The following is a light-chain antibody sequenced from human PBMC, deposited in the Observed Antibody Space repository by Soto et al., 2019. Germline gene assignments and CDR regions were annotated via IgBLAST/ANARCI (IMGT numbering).Light chain of an antibody. V-gene: IGKV1-39*01. CDR3: QQTYTTPWT. CDR1: QYISKN. CDR2: TGS. Sequence: DIQMTQSPSSLSASVGDSVTITCRASQYISKNLNWFQQKPGKAPNLLIFTGSNLQSGVPSRFSGSGSGTDFTLTINRLQPEDFAAYYCQQTYTTPWTFGRGTRVEI. J-gene: IGKJ1*01.